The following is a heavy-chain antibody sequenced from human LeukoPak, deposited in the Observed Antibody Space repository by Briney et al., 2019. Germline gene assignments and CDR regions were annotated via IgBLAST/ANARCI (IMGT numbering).Heavy chain of an antibody. D-gene: IGHD4-23*01. CDR2: ITYDGSDK. CDR1: GFTFSTYT. J-gene: IGHJ6*02. Sequence: PGGSLRLSCAASGFTFSTYTIHWVRQAPGKGLEWVAVITYDGSDKYYADSVKGRFTISRDNPKNTLYLQMNSLRAEDTAVYYCARDQTIRSRGGNRRPDYYYYGMDVWGQGTTVTVSS. V-gene: IGHV3-30-3*01. CDR3: ARDQTIRSRGGNRRPDYYYYGMDV.